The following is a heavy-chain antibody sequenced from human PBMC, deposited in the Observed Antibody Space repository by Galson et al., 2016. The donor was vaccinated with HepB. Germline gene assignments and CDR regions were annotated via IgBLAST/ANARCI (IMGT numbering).Heavy chain of an antibody. CDR2: SRNKANGFIT. Sequence: SLRLSCAASGFTLSDSYVDWVRQAPGEGLEWVARSRNKANGFITDYAASVKGRFTLSRDDSQNSVYLQMNSLKTEDTAMYYCARAAGGFDLWGRGTLVTVSS. D-gene: IGHD1-14*01. V-gene: IGHV3-72*01. CDR3: ARAAGGFDL. CDR1: GFTLSDSY. J-gene: IGHJ2*01.